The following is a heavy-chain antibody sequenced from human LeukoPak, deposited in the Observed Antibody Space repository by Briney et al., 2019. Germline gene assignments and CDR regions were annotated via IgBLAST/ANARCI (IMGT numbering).Heavy chain of an antibody. V-gene: IGHV1-69*04. CDR3: ARLEQQLPGDY. D-gene: IGHD6-13*01. Sequence: SVKVSCKASGGTFSSYAISWVRQAPGQGLEWMGRIIPILGIANYAQKFQGRVTITADKSTSTAYMELSSLRSEDTAVYYCARLEQQLPGDYWGQGTLVTVSS. J-gene: IGHJ4*02. CDR1: GGTFSSYA. CDR2: IIPILGIA.